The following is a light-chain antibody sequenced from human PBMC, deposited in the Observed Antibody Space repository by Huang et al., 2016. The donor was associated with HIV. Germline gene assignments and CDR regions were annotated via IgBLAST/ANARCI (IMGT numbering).Light chain of an antibody. Sequence: DIQMTQSPSSLSASVGDRVTITCRASQRINSYLNWYQQKPGKAPNLLIYGASNLQSGVPSRFSGSGSGTDFTLTISSLQPEDFATYYCQQSYNTPTFGHGTKVEI. CDR1: QRINSY. J-gene: IGKJ1*01. CDR2: GAS. V-gene: IGKV1-39*01. CDR3: QQSYNTPT.